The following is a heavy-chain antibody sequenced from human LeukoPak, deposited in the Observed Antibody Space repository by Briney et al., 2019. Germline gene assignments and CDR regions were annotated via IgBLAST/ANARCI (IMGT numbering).Heavy chain of an antibody. J-gene: IGHJ6*02. CDR1: GGTFNSYA. D-gene: IGHD5-24*01. V-gene: IGHV1-69*05. CDR2: IMPLFGTA. CDR3: ARGNVEMATTYYYYYGMDV. Sequence: ASVKVSCKASGGTFNSYAISWVRQAPGQGLEWMGGIMPLFGTANYAQEFQGRVTFTTDESASTAYMEVSSLRSEDTAVYYCARGNVEMATTYYYYYGMDVWGQGTTVTVSS.